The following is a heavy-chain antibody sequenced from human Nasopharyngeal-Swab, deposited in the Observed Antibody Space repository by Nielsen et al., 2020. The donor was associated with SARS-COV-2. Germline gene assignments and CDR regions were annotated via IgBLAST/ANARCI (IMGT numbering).Heavy chain of an antibody. CDR1: GFTFSSSG. V-gene: IGHV3-30*18. J-gene: IGHJ4*02. CDR2: ISYDGSNE. Sequence: GESLKISCAASGFTFSSSGIDWVRHAPGKGLEWVAIISYDGSNEYSGDSVKGRFTISRDNSKNTLYLQMTSLRVDDTAVYYCAKDVHGDYGGIDYWGQGTLVTVSS. D-gene: IGHD4-17*01. CDR3: AKDVHGDYGGIDY.